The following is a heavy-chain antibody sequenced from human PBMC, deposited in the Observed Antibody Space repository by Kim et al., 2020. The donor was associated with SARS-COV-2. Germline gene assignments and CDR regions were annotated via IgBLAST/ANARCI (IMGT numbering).Heavy chain of an antibody. D-gene: IGHD6-13*01. Sequence: ASVKVSCKASGYTFTSYGISWVRQAPGQGLEWMGWISAYNGNTNYAQKLQGRVTMTTDTSTSTAYMELRSLRSDDTAVYYCARDFEGSSWYLVYFDYWGQGTLVTVSS. CDR3: ARDFEGSSWYLVYFDY. V-gene: IGHV1-18*01. J-gene: IGHJ4*02. CDR1: GYTFTSYG. CDR2: ISAYNGNT.